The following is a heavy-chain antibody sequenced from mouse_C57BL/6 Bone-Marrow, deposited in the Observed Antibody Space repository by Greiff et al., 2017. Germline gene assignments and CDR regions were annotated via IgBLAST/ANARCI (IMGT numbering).Heavy chain of an antibody. CDR2: IFPGSGST. CDR3: AREEALLGCFDY. Sequence: VKLQQSGPELVRPGASVKISCKAPGYTFTSHWMQWVRQRPGQGLEWIGEIFPGSGSTYYNEKFKGKATLTVDTSSSTAYMQLSRLTSEDSAVYFCAREEALLGCFDYWGQGTTLTVSS. V-gene: IGHV1-56*01. CDR1: GYTFTSHW. D-gene: IGHD2-1*01. J-gene: IGHJ2*01.